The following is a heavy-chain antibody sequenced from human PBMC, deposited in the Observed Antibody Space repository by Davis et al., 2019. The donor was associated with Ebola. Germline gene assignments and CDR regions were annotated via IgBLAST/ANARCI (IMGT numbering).Heavy chain of an antibody. D-gene: IGHD1-26*01. V-gene: IGHV3-48*03. J-gene: IGHJ4*02. CDR1: GFTFRSYE. CDR3: ARPLRSTSPIY. CDR2: ISESGTTI. Sequence: PGGSLRLSCVASGFTFRSYEMNWVRQAPGKGLEWVAYISESGTTIYYADSVKGRFTISRDNAKNSLFLQMNSLRVEDTAVYYCARPLRSTSPIYWGQGTLVTVSS.